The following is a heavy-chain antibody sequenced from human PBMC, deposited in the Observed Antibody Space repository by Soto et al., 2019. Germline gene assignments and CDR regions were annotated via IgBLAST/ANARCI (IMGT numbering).Heavy chain of an antibody. CDR1: GYTFTSYG. D-gene: IGHD1-26*01. J-gene: IGHJ3*02. CDR3: ARSGSYWDDAFDI. Sequence: ASLKVACNSSGYTFTSYGIICVRQTTGQGLEWMGWISAYNGNTNYAQKLQGRVTMTTDTSTSTAYMELRSLRSDDTAVYYCARSGSYWDDAFDIWGQGTMVTVSS. V-gene: IGHV1-18*01. CDR2: ISAYNGNT.